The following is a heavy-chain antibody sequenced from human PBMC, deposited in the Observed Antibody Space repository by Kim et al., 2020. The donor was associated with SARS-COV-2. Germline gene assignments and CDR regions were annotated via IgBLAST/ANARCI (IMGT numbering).Heavy chain of an antibody. V-gene: IGHV1-69*04. J-gene: IGHJ4*02. CDR3: ARGTGTDVGYFDY. CDR2: IIPILGIA. D-gene: IGHD1-1*01. Sequence: SVKVSCKASGGTFSSYAISWVRQAPGQGLEWMGRIIPILGIANYAQKFQGRVTITADKSTSTAYMELSSLRSEDTAVYYCARGTGTDVGYFDYWGQGTLVTVSS. CDR1: GGTFSSYA.